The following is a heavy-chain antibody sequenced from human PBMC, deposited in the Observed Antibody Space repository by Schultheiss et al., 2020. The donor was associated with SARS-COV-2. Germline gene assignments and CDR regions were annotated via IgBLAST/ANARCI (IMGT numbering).Heavy chain of an antibody. J-gene: IGHJ4*02. V-gene: IGHV4-31*03. D-gene: IGHD6-19*01. CDR3: ARDRGQSSGWYPFFDY. CDR2: IYYSGST. Sequence: SETLSLTCTVSGGSISSGGYYWSWIRQHPGKGLEWIGYIYYSGSTYYNPSLKSRVTISVDTSKNQFSLKLSSVTAADTAVYYCARDRGQSSGWYPFFDYWGQGTLVTVSS. CDR1: GGSISSGGYY.